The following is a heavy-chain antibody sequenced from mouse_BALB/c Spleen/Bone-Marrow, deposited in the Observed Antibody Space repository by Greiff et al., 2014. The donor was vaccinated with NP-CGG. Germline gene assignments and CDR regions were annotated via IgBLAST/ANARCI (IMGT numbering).Heavy chain of an antibody. Sequence: VQLKQSGAELVKPGASVKLSCTTSGFNIKDTYIHWVKQRPEQGLEWIGRIDPANGNTKYDPEFQGKATITANTSSNTAYLHLSSLTSEDTAVYPCAHDAPFAYWGQGTLVTVSA. J-gene: IGHJ3*01. CDR1: GFNIKDTY. CDR3: AHDAPFAY. D-gene: IGHD2-3*01. V-gene: IGHV14-3*02. CDR2: IDPANGNT.